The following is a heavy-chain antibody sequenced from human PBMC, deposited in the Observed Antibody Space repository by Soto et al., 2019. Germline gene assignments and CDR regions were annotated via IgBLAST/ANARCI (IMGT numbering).Heavy chain of an antibody. V-gene: IGHV4-31*03. CDR3: ARVNSLPYYYYGMDV. J-gene: IGHJ6*02. CDR1: GGSISSGGYY. CDR2: IYYSGST. Sequence: SETLSLTCTVSGGSISSGGYYWSWIRQHPGKGLEWIGYIYYSGSTYYNPSLKSRVTISVDTSKNQFSLKLSSVTAADTAVYYCARVNSLPYYYYGMDVWGQGTTVTVSS.